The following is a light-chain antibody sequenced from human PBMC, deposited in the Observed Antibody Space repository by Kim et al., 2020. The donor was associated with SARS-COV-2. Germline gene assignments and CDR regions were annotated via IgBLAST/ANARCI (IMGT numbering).Light chain of an antibody. CDR3: NSRDSNDNVV. CDR1: SLRSYY. V-gene: IGLV3-19*01. CDR2: GKN. J-gene: IGLJ2*01. Sequence: VALGQTVRITCQGDSLRSYYATWYQQKPGQAPIVVIYGKNNRPSGIPDRFSGSSSGNTASLTITGTQAGDEADYYCNSRDSNDNVVFGGGTKLPS.